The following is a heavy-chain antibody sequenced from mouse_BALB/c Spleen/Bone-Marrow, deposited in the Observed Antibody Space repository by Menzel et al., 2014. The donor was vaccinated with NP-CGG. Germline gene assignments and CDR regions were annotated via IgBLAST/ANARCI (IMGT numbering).Heavy chain of an antibody. CDR1: GFSLTDYG. J-gene: IGHJ3*01. D-gene: IGHD2-4*01. V-gene: IGHV2-6-5*01. Sequence: QVQLKDSGPGLVAPSQSLSITCTVSGFSLTDYGVSWIRQPPGKGLEWLGVIWGVGTTYYNSALKSRLSISKDNSKSQFFLKMNSLQTDDTAIYYCAKIYYDFDGFAHWGQGTLVTVSA. CDR2: IWGVGTT. CDR3: AKIYYDFDGFAH.